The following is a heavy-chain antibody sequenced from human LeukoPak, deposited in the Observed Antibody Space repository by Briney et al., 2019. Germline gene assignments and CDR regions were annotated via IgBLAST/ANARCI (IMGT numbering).Heavy chain of an antibody. CDR1: GYSITSAYY. D-gene: IGHD6-19*01. V-gene: IGHV4-38-2*02. CDR2: IYHSGST. Sequence: PSETLSLTCTVSGYSITSAYYWGWIRQPPGKGLEWIGSIYHSGSTYYNPSLKSRVTISVDTSKNQFSLELSSVTAADTAVYYCARVYSSGWYIGSPYFDYWGQGTLVTVSS. CDR3: ARVYSSGWYIGSPYFDY. J-gene: IGHJ4*02.